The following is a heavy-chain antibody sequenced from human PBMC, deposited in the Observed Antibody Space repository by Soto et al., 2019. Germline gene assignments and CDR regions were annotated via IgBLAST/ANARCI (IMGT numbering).Heavy chain of an antibody. D-gene: IGHD6-13*01. CDR2: IYPGDSET. J-gene: IGHJ4*02. Sequence: PGESLKISCQCSGYTFSNFWIAWVRQLPGKVLEYMGIIYPGDSETRYSPSFHGKVTISADRSIGTAYLQWSSLEASDSAFYFCARSSRSSPYFDYWGQGALVTVSS. CDR1: GYTFSNFW. CDR3: ARSSRSSPYFDY. V-gene: IGHV5-51*01.